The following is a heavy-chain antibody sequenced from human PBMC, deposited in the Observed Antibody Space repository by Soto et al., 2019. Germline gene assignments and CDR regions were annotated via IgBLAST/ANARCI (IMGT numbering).Heavy chain of an antibody. CDR1: GYTFTNYY. J-gene: IGHJ4*02. CDR2: IHPDGGHT. CDR3: ARGDNDY. Sequence: ASVKVSCKASGYTFTNYYVQWVRQAPGQGLEWMGVIHPDGGHTTYSQKFQDRVTMTRDTFTSTIYTELSSLRSEDTAVYYCARGDNDYWGQGTLVTVSS. V-gene: IGHV1-46*01.